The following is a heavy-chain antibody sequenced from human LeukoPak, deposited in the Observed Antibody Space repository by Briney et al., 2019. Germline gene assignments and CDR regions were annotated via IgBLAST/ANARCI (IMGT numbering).Heavy chain of an antibody. J-gene: IGHJ6*03. D-gene: IGHD3-3*01. V-gene: IGHV3-20*04. CDR3: ARITIFGYNYYYYMDV. Sequence: GGSLRLSCAASGFTFDDYGMSWVRQAPGKGLEWVSGINWNGGSTGYADSVKGRFTISGDNAKNSLYLQMNSLRAEDTALYYCARITIFGYNYYYYMDVWGKGTTVTVSS. CDR1: GFTFDDYG. CDR2: INWNGGST.